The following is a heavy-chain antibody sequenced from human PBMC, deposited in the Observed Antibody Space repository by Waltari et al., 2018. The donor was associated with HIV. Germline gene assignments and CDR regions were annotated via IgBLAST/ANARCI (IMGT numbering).Heavy chain of an antibody. J-gene: IGHJ4*02. CDR1: GYSFTTSG. D-gene: IGHD2-15*01. V-gene: IGHV1-18*01. Sequence: QVHLVQSGPEVKKPGASVKVSCKTSGYSFTTSGIRWVRQAPGQGLDWMGWISTYDGKTNYAQELQGRLTMTTDTSASTAYMELRSLRSDDTAIYYCARVPSVIAVVIAVAHSYFDHWGQGTLVTVSS. CDR2: ISTYDGKT. CDR3: ARVPSVIAVVIAVAHSYFDH.